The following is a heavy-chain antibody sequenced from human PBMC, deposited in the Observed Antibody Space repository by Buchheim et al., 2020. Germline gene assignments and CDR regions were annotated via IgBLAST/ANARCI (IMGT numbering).Heavy chain of an antibody. Sequence: QVQLQQWGAGLLKPSETLSLTCAVYGGSFSGYYWSWIRQPPGKGLEWIGEINHSGSTNYNPSLKSRGTISLDTSKNQLSLKLSSVTAADTAVYYCARGPIRYFDWLLSFDYWGQGTL. D-gene: IGHD3-9*01. CDR3: ARGPIRYFDWLLSFDY. CDR1: GGSFSGYY. CDR2: INHSGST. J-gene: IGHJ4*02. V-gene: IGHV4-34*01.